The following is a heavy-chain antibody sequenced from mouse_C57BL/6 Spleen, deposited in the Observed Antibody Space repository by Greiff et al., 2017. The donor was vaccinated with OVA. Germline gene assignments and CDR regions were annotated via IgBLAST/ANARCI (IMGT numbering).Heavy chain of an antibody. D-gene: IGHD2-4*01. Sequence: DVQLQESGPGLVKPSQSLSLTCSVTGYSITSGYYWNWIRQSPGNKLEWMGNISYDGSNNYNPSLKNRITLTRDTSKNQFFLKLNTLTTEDSATYYCAREQGLRYWYFAVWGTGTPVTVSS. V-gene: IGHV3-6*01. J-gene: IGHJ1*03. CDR2: ISYDGSN. CDR3: AREQGLRYWYFAV. CDR1: GYSITSGYY.